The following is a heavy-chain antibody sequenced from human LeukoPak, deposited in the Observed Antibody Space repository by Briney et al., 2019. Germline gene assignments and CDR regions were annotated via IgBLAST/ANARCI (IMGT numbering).Heavy chain of an antibody. J-gene: IGHJ5*02. CDR3: AKAARMGGSYRNWFDP. CDR2: ISGSGGST. CDR1: GFTFGSYA. Sequence: GGSLRLSCAASGFTFGSYAMSWVRQAPGKGLEWVSAISGSGGSTYYADSVKGRFTISRDNSKNTLYLQMNSLRAEDTAVYYCAKAARMGGSYRNWFDPWGQGTLVTVSS. D-gene: IGHD1-26*01. V-gene: IGHV3-23*01.